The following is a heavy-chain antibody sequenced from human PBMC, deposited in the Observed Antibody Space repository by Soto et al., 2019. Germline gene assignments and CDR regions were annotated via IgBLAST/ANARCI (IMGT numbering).Heavy chain of an antibody. J-gene: IGHJ5*02. Sequence: PSETRSLTCTVSGGSISSGDYYWSWIRQPPGKGLEWIGYIYYSGSTYYNPSLKSRVTISVDTSKNQFSLKLSSVTAADTAVYYCARVRRSNYFGNWFDPWGQGTLVTVSS. CDR1: GGSISSGDYY. CDR2: IYYSGST. CDR3: ARVRRSNYFGNWFDP. D-gene: IGHD4-4*01. V-gene: IGHV4-30-4*01.